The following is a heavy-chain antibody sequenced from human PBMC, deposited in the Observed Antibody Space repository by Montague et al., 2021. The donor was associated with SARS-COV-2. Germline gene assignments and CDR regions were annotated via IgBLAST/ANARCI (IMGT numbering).Heavy chain of an antibody. CDR2: VNPNSANT. Sequence: SVKASCKASAYTFTSFDIHWVRQAPGQGLEWMGWVNPNSANTGYAQKFQGRVTMTRNIAVSTAYMELSSLRSEDTAVYYCAKGYYYDTSGYLHPFDYWGQGTLVTVSS. D-gene: IGHD3-22*01. V-gene: IGHV1-8*01. CDR3: AKGYYYDTSGYLHPFDY. J-gene: IGHJ4*02. CDR1: AYTFTSFD.